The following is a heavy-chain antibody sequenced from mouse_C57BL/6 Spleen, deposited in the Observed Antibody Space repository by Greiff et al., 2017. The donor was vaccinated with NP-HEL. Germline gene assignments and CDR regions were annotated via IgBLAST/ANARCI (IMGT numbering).Heavy chain of an antibody. Sequence: QVQLQQSGAELARPGASVKLSCKASGYTFTSYGISWVKQRTGQGLEWIGEIYPRSGNTYYNEKFKGKATLTADKSSSTAYMELRSLTSEDSAVYFCARIYYGSGGYFDVWGTGTTVTVSS. V-gene: IGHV1-81*01. D-gene: IGHD1-1*01. J-gene: IGHJ1*03. CDR1: GYTFTSYG. CDR2: IYPRSGNT. CDR3: ARIYYGSGGYFDV.